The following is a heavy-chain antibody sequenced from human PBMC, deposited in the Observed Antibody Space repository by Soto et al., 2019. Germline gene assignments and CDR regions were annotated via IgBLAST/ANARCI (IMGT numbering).Heavy chain of an antibody. CDR2: IYYSGST. D-gene: IGHD3-10*01. J-gene: IGHJ5*02. CDR3: ARLITMVRGVSGFDP. CDR1: GGSISNFY. V-gene: IGHV4-59*01. Sequence: SETLSLTCTVSGGSISNFYWSWIRQPPGKGLEWIGYIYYSGSTNYNPSLKSRVTISVDTSKNQFSLKLSSVTAADTAVYYCARLITMVRGVSGFDPWGQGTLVTVSS.